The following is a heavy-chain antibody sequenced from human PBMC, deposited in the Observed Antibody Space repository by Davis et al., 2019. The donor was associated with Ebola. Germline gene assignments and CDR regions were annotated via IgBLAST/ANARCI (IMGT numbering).Heavy chain of an antibody. V-gene: IGHV2-5*02. CDR3: AHSYGYN. J-gene: IGHJ4*02. CDR2: IYWDDDK. CDR1: GFSLTTSGTS. Sequence: SGPTLVKPTQTLTLTCSFSGFSLTTSGTSVGWIRQPPGKALEWLALIYWDDDKRYSASLKSRLTITKDTSKNQVVLTMTNMDPVDTATYYCAHSYGYNWGQGTLVTVSS. D-gene: IGHD5-18*01.